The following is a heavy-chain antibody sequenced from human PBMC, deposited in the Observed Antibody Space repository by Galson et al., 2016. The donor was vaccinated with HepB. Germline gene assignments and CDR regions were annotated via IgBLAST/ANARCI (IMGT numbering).Heavy chain of an antibody. J-gene: IGHJ5*02. CDR3: ASTPPRTYYDFWSGYLGA. Sequence: SETLSLTCSVSGASLSDSYWNWIRQPPGKGLEWIGYAHYSGTTNYKPSLKSRVTIFVDRSKNHISLELSSVTAADAAVYYCASTPPRTYYDFWSGYLGAWGQGTLVTVSS. D-gene: IGHD3-3*01. CDR1: GASLSDSY. CDR2: AHYSGTT. V-gene: IGHV4-59*08.